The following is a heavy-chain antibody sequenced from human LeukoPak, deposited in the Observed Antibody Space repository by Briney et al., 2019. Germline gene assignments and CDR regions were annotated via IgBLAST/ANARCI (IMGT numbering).Heavy chain of an antibody. CDR2: INSKSGDT. J-gene: IGHJ5*02. D-gene: IGHD3-22*01. CDR3: ARADSSDIPYSIGYLDP. CDR1: GYSLKDYF. V-gene: IGHV1-2*07. Sequence: ASVKDSCMASGYSLKDYFIHWLRQAPGQGPEGLGWINSKSGDTDYGHQVRGRVNVTRDMAISTIYLELHSLRLDDTAIYYCARADSSDIPYSIGYLDPWGQGSLVTVSS.